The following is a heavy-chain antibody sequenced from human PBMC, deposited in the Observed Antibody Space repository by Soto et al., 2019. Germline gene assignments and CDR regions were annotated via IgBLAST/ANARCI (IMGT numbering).Heavy chain of an antibody. V-gene: IGHV1-18*01. CDR3: ARDRGRYALDS. CDR1: GYTFTSYG. CDR2: ISANNGNT. J-gene: IGHJ4*02. D-gene: IGHD1-26*01. Sequence: QVQLVQSGAEVKKPGASVKVSCKASGYTFTSYGISWVRQAPGQGLEWMGWISANNGNTNYAQKLQGRVTMTTDTPTSTAYMELRRLRSDATAAYYCARDRGRYALDSWGQGTLVTVSS.